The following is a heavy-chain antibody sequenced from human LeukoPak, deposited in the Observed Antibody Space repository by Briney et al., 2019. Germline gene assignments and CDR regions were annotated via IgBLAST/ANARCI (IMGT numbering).Heavy chain of an antibody. CDR1: GFTFSSYA. J-gene: IGHJ6*03. CDR3: ARFSEVYYYVDV. D-gene: IGHD2/OR15-2a*01. CDR2: INTDGSNT. Sequence: GGSLRLSCATSGFTFSSYAMSWVRQAPGKGLEWVSRINTDGSNTNYADSVKGRFTISRDDAKKSLYLQMNSLRAEDTAVYFCARFSEVYYYVDVWGTGTTVTVSS. V-gene: IGHV3-74*01.